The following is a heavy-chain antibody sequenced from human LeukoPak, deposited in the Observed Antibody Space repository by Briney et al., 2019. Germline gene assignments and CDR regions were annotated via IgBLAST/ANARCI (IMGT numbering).Heavy chain of an antibody. CDR3: ARGVGITMIPFGY. CDR1: GGSISSYY. D-gene: IGHD3-22*01. V-gene: IGHV4-4*09. CDR2: IYTSGST. Sequence: SQTLSLTCTVSGGSISSYYWSWIRQPPGKGLEWIGYIYTSGSTNYNPSLKSRVTISVDTSKNQFSLKLSSVTAADTAVYYCARGVGITMIPFGYWGQGTLVTVSS. J-gene: IGHJ4*02.